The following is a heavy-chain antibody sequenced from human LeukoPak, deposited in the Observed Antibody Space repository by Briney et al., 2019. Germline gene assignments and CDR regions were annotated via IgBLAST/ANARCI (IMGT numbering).Heavy chain of an antibody. D-gene: IGHD5-12*01. CDR1: GFTFSSYG. V-gene: IGHV3-30*18. CDR2: ISYDGRNK. Sequence: GRSLRLSCAASGFTFSSYGMHWVRQAPGKGLEWVAAISYDGRNKEYVDSVKGRFTISGDNSKNTLYLQMNSLRAEDTAVYYCAKDRGYSHGFEYWGQGTLVTVSS. J-gene: IGHJ4*02. CDR3: AKDRGYSHGFEY.